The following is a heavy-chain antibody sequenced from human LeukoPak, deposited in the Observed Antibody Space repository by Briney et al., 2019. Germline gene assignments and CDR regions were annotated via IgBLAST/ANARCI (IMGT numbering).Heavy chain of an antibody. Sequence: GGSLRLSCAASRFAVSSNFMSWVRQAPGKGLEWVSVIYSSGDTYYADSVKGRFTISRDNSKNTLYLQMNSLRAEDTAVYYCARDSYYGSGSYCRYTFDYWGQGTLVTVSS. CDR3: ARDSYYGSGSYCRYTFDY. D-gene: IGHD3-10*01. CDR1: RFAVSSNF. CDR2: IYSSGDT. J-gene: IGHJ4*02. V-gene: IGHV3-53*01.